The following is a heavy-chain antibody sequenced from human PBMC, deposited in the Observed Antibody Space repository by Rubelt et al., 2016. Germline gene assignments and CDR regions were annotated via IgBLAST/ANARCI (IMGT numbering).Heavy chain of an antibody. D-gene: IGHD4-17*01. Sequence: QVQLVQSGAEVKKPGASVKVSCKASGYTFTSYYMHWVRQAPGQGLEWMGIINPSGGSTSYAQKFQGRVTRTRETSTSTVYMELGSLRSEDTAVYYCARAASTVTTLLDLGYWGQGTLVTVSS. CDR2: INPSGGST. CDR3: ARAASTVTTLLDLGY. J-gene: IGHJ4*02. CDR1: GYTFTSYY. V-gene: IGHV1-46*01.